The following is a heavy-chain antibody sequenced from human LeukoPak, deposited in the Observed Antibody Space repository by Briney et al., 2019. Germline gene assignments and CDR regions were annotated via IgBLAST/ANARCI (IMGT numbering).Heavy chain of an antibody. CDR1: GGTFSSYA. D-gene: IGHD2-2*01. Sequence: ASVKVSFKASGGTFSSYAISWVRQGPGQGLEWMGGIIPIVGTVNYAQKFQGRVTITTDEYTSTAYMELSSLRSEDTAVYSCARAYCSTTSCFDDAFHIWGQRTMVTVSS. CDR3: ARAYCSTTSCFDDAFHI. V-gene: IGHV1-69*05. J-gene: IGHJ3*02. CDR2: IIPIVGTV.